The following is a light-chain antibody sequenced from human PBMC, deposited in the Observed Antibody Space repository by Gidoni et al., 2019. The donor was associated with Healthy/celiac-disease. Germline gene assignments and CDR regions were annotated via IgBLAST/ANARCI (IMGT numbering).Light chain of an antibody. CDR3: QQYNNWPPWT. CDR2: GAS. J-gene: IGKJ1*01. Sequence: ELVMTQSPATLSVSPGERATLSCRASQSVSSNLDWYQQKPGQAPRLLIYGASTRDTGIPARFSGSGSGTEFTLTISSLQSEDIAVYYCQQYNNWPPWTFGQGTKVEIK. CDR1: QSVSSN. V-gene: IGKV3-15*01.